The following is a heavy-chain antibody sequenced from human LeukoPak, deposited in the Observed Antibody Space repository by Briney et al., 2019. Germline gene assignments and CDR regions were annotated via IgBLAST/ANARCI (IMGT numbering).Heavy chain of an antibody. CDR1: GFTFSRYG. Sequence: GGSLSLSCAAYGFTFSRYGMSWVRQAPGKGLEWVSSLSASGGNTYYADSVKGRFTISRDNSKDTLDLQMNSLRAEDTAIYYCAKDRGSYGDYAVFDIWGQGTLVTVSS. CDR3: AKDRGSYGDYAVFDI. D-gene: IGHD4-17*01. CDR2: LSASGGNT. J-gene: IGHJ4*02. V-gene: IGHV3-23*01.